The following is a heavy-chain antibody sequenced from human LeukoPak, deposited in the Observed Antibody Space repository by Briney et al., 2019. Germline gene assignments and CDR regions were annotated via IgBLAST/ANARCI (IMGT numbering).Heavy chain of an antibody. J-gene: IGHJ4*02. CDR1: GYSISSGYY. Sequence: PSETLTLTCTVSGYSISSGYYWGWIRQPLGKGLEWIGSIYHSGSTYYNPSLKSRVTISVDTSKNQFSLKLSSVTAADTAVYYCARGKGSVDYWGQGTLVTVSS. V-gene: IGHV4-38-2*02. CDR3: ARGKGSVDY. CDR2: IYHSGST.